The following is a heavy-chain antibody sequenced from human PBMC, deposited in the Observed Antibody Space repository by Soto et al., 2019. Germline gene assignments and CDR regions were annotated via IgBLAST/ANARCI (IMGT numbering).Heavy chain of an antibody. V-gene: IGHV4-39*01. CDR2: IYYSGST. CDR1: GGSISSSSYY. D-gene: IGHD2-15*01. Sequence: QLQLQESGPGLVKPSETLSLTCTVSGGSISSSSYYWGWIRQPPGKGLEWIGSIYYSGSTYYNPSLKSRVTISVETSKNQFSLKLRSVTAADAAVYYCARRRDYCSGGSCYWGAYFDYWGQGTLVTVSS. CDR3: ARRRDYCSGGSCYWGAYFDY. J-gene: IGHJ4*02.